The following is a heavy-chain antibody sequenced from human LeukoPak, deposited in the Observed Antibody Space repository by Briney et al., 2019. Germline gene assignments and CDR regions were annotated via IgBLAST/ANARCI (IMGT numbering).Heavy chain of an antibody. J-gene: IGHJ3*02. V-gene: IGHV3-21*04. CDR2: ISSSSSYI. D-gene: IGHD3-16*01. Sequence: GGSLRLSCAASGFTFSSYSMNWVRQAPGKGLEWVSSISSSSSYIYYADSVKGRFTISRDNSKNTLYLQMNSLRAEDTAVYYCAKAPFGRADAFDIWGQGTMVTVSS. CDR3: AKAPFGRADAFDI. CDR1: GFTFSSYS.